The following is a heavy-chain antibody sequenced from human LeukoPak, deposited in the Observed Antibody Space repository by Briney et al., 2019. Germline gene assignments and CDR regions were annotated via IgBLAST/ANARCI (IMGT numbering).Heavy chain of an antibody. J-gene: IGHJ6*03. CDR2: IYYSGST. D-gene: IGHD3-10*01. CDR3: ASSAGESYYYYYMDV. Sequence: SETLSLTCTVSGGSISSYYWSWIRQPPGKGLEWIGYIYYSGSTNYNPPLKSRVTISVDTSKNQFSLKLSSVTAADTAVYYCASSAGESYYYYYMDVWGKGTTVTVSS. CDR1: GGSISSYY. V-gene: IGHV4-59*01.